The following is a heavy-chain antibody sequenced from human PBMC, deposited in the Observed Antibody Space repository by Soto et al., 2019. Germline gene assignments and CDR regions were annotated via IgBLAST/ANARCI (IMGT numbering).Heavy chain of an antibody. CDR1: GGSISSYY. V-gene: IGHV4-59*01. CDR3: ARDRSRAYFDY. CDR2: IYYSGST. Sequence: SETLSLTCTVSGGSISSYYWSWIRQPPGKGLEWIGYIYYSGSTNYDPSLKSRVTISVDTSKNQFSLKLSSVTAADTAVYYCARDRSRAYFDYCGQGTLVTVS. J-gene: IGHJ4*02.